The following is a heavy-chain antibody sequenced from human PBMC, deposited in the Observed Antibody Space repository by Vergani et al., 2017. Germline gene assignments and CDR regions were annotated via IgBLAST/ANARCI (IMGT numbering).Heavy chain of an antibody. CDR2: INPSGGST. CDR1: GYTFTSYY. V-gene: IGHV1-46*01. CDR3: ASDEGFYVDY. J-gene: IGHJ4*02. Sequence: QVQLVQSGAEVKKPGASVKVSCKVSGYTFTSYYMHWVRQAPGQGLEWMGIINPSGGSTSYAQKFQGRVTMTRDTSSTVYMELSSLRSEDTAVYYCASDEGFYVDYWGQGTLVTVSS. D-gene: IGHD2/OR15-2a*01.